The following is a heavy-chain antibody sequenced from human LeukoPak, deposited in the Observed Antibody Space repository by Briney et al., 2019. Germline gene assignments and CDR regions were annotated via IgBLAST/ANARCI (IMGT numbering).Heavy chain of an antibody. CDR3: AKGYDSGGYYYPPLFDY. CDR1: GFTFSSYG. CDR2: ISGSGGST. J-gene: IGHJ4*02. Sequence: GGSLRLSCAASGFTFSSYGISWVRQAPGKGLEWVSAISGSGGSTYYADSVKGRFTISRDNSKNTLYLQMNSLRAEDTAVYYCAKGYDSGGYYYPPLFDYWGQGTLVTVSS. V-gene: IGHV3-23*01. D-gene: IGHD3-22*01.